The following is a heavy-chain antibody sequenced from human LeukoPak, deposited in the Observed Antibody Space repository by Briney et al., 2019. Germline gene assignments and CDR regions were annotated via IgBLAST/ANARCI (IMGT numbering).Heavy chain of an antibody. Sequence: GGSLRLSCAASGFTFSDYYMSWIRQAPGKGLEWVSYISSSGSTIYYADSVKGRFTISRDNAKNSLYLQMNSLRAEDTAVYYCARDSGEWIDYYDSSGLDYWGQGTLVTVSS. CDR3: ARDSGEWIDYYDSSGLDY. D-gene: IGHD3-22*01. CDR2: ISSSGSTI. V-gene: IGHV3-11*01. CDR1: GFTFSDYY. J-gene: IGHJ4*02.